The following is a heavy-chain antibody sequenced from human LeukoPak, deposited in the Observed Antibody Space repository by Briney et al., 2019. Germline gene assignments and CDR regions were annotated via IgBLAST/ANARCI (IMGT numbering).Heavy chain of an antibody. CDR1: SRSLSSYY. D-gene: IGHD2-21*02. J-gene: IGHJ4*02. Sequence: PSQTLSLTCPVSSRSLSSYYWSWIRHPPRKGLEWIAYIHYSGSTNYNPSLKSRVTISVDPSKNQFSLKLSSVTAADTAVYYCARDQRNCGTDCYHTGLIDYWGQGTLVAVSS. CDR2: IHYSGST. CDR3: ARDQRNCGTDCYHTGLIDY. V-gene: IGHV4-59*01.